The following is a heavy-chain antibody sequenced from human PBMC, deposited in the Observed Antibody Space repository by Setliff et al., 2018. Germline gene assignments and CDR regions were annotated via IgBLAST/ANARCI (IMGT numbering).Heavy chain of an antibody. D-gene: IGHD1-26*01. CDR3: ARGLHSGTYWGTRPLGLDY. CDR1: GGSMIGYY. Sequence: PSETLSLTCSVSGGSMIGYYWSWVRQAPGKELEWTGYSVDGSTNYNPSLKSRVTISVDTSKNQFTLKLTSVTAADSAVYYCARGLHSGTYWGTRPLGLDYWGQGTQVTVSS. CDR2: SVDGST. J-gene: IGHJ4*02. V-gene: IGHV4-59*08.